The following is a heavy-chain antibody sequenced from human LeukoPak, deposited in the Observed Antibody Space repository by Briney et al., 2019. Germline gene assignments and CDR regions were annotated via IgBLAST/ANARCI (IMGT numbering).Heavy chain of an antibody. CDR2: IYYSGST. J-gene: IGHJ5*02. Sequence: PSETLSLTCTVSGGSISSYYWSWIRHPPGKGLEWIGYIYYSGSTNYNPSLKSRVTISVDTSKNQFSLKLSSVTATDTAVYYCARRYSSGWYEWFDPWGQGTLVTVSS. D-gene: IGHD6-19*01. CDR3: ARRYSSGWYEWFDP. CDR1: GGSISSYY. V-gene: IGHV4-59*08.